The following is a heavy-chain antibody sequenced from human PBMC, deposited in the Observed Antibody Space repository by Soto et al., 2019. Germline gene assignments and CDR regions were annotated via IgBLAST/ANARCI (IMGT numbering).Heavy chain of an antibody. Sequence: ASVKVSCKASGYTFTSYDINWVRQATGQGLEWMGWMNPNSGNTDYAQKFQGRVTMTTDTSTSTAYMELSSLRSEDTAVYYCARDNGFGESDVWGQGTTVTVSS. CDR2: MNPNSGNT. J-gene: IGHJ6*01. D-gene: IGHD3-10*01. CDR3: ARDNGFGESDV. CDR1: GYTFTSYD. V-gene: IGHV1-8*01.